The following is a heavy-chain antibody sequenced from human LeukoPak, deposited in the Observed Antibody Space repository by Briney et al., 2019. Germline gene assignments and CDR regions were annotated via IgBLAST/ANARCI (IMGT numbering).Heavy chain of an antibody. D-gene: IGHD5-18*01. V-gene: IGHV6-1*01. CDR2: TYYRSKWYN. J-gene: IGHJ4*02. CDR1: GDSVSSNSAA. CDR3: ARGGYPAFDS. Sequence: SQTLSLTFAISGDSVSSNSAAWNWIRQSPSRGLEWLGRTYYRSKWYNDYSVSVKSRITINPDTSKSQFSLQLNSVTPEDTAVYFCARGGYPAFDSWGQGTLVTVSS.